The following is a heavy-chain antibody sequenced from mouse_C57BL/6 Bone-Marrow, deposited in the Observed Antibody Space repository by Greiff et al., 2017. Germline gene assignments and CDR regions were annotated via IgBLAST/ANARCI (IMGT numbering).Heavy chain of an antibody. CDR1: GFTFSSYA. J-gene: IGHJ2*01. CDR3: ARVLFYGLDY. V-gene: IGHV5-4*03. D-gene: IGHD1-1*01. CDR2: ISDGGSYT. Sequence: EVKLMESGGGLVKPGGSLKLSCAASGFTFSSYAMSWVRQTPEKRLEWVATISDGGSYTYYPDNVKGRFTISRDNAKNNLYLQMSHLKSEDTSMYYCARVLFYGLDYWCQGTTLTVSS.